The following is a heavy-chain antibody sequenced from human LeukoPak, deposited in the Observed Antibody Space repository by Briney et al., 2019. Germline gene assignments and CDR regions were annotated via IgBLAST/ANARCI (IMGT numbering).Heavy chain of an antibody. J-gene: IGHJ4*02. CDR2: IWHDGRNK. D-gene: IGHD2-15*01. V-gene: IGHV3-33*01. CDR1: GFTFSSYG. CDR3: ARDRGSNDPIDY. Sequence: GGSLRLSCAASGFTFSSYGMHWVRQAPSKGLEWVAVIWHDGRNKYYADSVKGRFTISRDNSKNTLYLQMSSLRAEDTAVYYCARDRGSNDPIDYWGQGTLVTVSS.